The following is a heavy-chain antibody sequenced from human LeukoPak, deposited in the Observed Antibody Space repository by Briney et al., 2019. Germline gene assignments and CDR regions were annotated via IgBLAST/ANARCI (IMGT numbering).Heavy chain of an antibody. V-gene: IGHV1-18*01. J-gene: IGHJ5*02. Sequence: ASVKVSCKASGYTFTSYGISWVRQAPGQGLEWMGWISTYNGNTNYAQKLQGRVTMTTDASTSTAYMELRSLRSDDTAVYYCARDMAVGDTAMGPWGQGTLVTVSS. CDR3: ARDMAVGDTAMGP. D-gene: IGHD5-18*01. CDR2: ISTYNGNT. CDR1: GYTFTSYG.